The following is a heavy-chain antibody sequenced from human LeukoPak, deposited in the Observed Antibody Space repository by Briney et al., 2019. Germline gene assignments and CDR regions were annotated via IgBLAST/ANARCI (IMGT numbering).Heavy chain of an antibody. Sequence: GAAVKVSCKASGYTFTTYGVTWVRQAPGQGLEWMGWISPYNGDTNYAQNLQGRVTLTTDTSTSTAYMALRSLRSDDTALYYCARDGAVAAVFDYWGQGTLVTASS. D-gene: IGHD6-19*01. J-gene: IGHJ4*02. V-gene: IGHV1-18*01. CDR3: ARDGAVAAVFDY. CDR2: ISPYNGDT. CDR1: GYTFTTYG.